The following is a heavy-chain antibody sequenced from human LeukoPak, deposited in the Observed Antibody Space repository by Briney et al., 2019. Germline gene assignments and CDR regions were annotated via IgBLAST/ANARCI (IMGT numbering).Heavy chain of an antibody. CDR2: IKEDGSEE. J-gene: IGHJ5*02. D-gene: IGHD5-24*01. CDR3: GTGGGYSP. V-gene: IGHV3-7*05. CDR1: GFTFSRHW. Sequence: GGSLRLSCAASGFTFSRHWMNWVRQAPGKGLEWVANIKEDGSEEYYVDSVEGRFTVSRDNAKNSLYLQMNSLRAEDTAVYYCGTGGGYSPWGQGTLVTVSS.